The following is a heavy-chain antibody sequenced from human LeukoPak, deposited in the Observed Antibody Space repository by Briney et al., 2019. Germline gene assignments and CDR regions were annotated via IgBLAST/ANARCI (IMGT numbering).Heavy chain of an antibody. CDR1: AYTFNTYG. D-gene: IGHD1-26*01. V-gene: IGHV1-18*01. Sequence: GASVKVSCKAPAYTFNTYGMSWVRQAPGQGLEWMGWISGFNENTNFAQKLQGRVTMTTDTSTSTAYMELRSLRSDDTAVYYCAREGRGSYYEQRSDAFDIWGQGTMVTVSS. J-gene: IGHJ3*02. CDR3: AREGRGSYYEQRSDAFDI. CDR2: ISGFNENT.